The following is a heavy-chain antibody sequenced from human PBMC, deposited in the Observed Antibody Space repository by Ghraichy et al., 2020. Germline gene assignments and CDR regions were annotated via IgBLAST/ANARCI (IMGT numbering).Heavy chain of an antibody. J-gene: IGHJ6*02. Sequence: GGSLRLSCAASGFTFSSYGMHWVRQAPGKGLEWVAFIRYDGSNKYYADSVKGRFTISRDNSKNTLYLQMNSLRAEDTAVYYCAKAGGEVAVAGTRTKYYYYYYGMDVWGQGTTVTVSS. D-gene: IGHD6-19*01. V-gene: IGHV3-30*02. CDR3: AKAGGEVAVAGTRTKYYYYYYGMDV. CDR2: IRYDGSNK. CDR1: GFTFSSYG.